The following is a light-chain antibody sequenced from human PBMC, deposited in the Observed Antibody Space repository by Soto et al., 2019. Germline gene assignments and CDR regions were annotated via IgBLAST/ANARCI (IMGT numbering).Light chain of an antibody. CDR3: QQRSNWPIT. J-gene: IGKJ5*01. V-gene: IGKV3-11*01. CDR1: QSVGSY. Sequence: EIVLTQSPATLSLSPGERATLSCRASQSVGSYLAWYQQKPGQAPRLLIYDASNRATGIPARFSGSGSGTDFTLTINSLQPEDFAVYYCQQRSNWPITFGQGTRLEIK. CDR2: DAS.